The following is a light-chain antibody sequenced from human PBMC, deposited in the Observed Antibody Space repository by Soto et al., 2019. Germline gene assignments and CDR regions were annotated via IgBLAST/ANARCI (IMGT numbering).Light chain of an antibody. V-gene: IGKV1-27*01. J-gene: IGKJ1*01. CDR3: QKYSSAHWT. Sequence: DIQMTQSPSSLSASVGDRVTISCRASQGIANYLAWYQQKPGKVPELLIYAASTLHSGVPSRFSGSGSGTDFNITISSLQPDDVASYYCQKYSSAHWTFGQGTKVEIK. CDR2: AAS. CDR1: QGIANY.